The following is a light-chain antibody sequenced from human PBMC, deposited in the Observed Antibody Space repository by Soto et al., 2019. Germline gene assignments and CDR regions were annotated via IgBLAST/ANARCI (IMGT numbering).Light chain of an antibody. CDR2: EVS. CDR1: SSDVGGYNF. Sequence: QSALTQPASVSGSPGQSITISCTGTSSDVGGYNFVSWYQQHPGKAPKLVIFEVSNRPSGVSHRFSGSKSGNTASLTISGLRAEDEADYYCSSYTSSSTFVFGTGTKLTVL. J-gene: IGLJ1*01. CDR3: SSYTSSSTFV. V-gene: IGLV2-14*01.